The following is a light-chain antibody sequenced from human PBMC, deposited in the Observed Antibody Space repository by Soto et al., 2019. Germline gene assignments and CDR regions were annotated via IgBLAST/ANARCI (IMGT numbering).Light chain of an antibody. Sequence: EIVLTQSPGTLSLSPGERATLSCRASQSVTSSFLAWYQQKFGQAPRLLIHGASNRASGIPDRFSGSGSGTEFSLTISRLEPEDFAVYYCQLYGASPPVYTFGQGTKLQIK. V-gene: IGKV3-20*01. CDR2: GAS. CDR3: QLYGASPPVYT. CDR1: QSVTSSF. J-gene: IGKJ2*01.